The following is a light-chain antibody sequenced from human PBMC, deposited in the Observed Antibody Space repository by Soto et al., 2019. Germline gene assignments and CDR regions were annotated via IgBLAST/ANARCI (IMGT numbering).Light chain of an antibody. Sequence: EIVLTQSPGTLSLSPGERATLSCRASQSVSSSYLAWYQQKPGQAPRLLIYGASSRATGIPDRFSGSGSGTDFTLTISSLEPEDFAVYYCQQYGSSPPSPITFGQGTRLEIK. CDR2: GAS. J-gene: IGKJ5*01. CDR3: QQYGSSPPSPIT. CDR1: QSVSSSY. V-gene: IGKV3-20*01.